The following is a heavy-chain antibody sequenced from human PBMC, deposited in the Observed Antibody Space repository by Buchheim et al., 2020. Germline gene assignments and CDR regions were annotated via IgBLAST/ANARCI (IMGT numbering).Heavy chain of an antibody. CDR3: ARHGYYDSSGYYLY. CDR2: ISSSSSTI. Sequence: EMQLVESGGGLVQPGGSLRLSCAASGFTFSSYSMNWVRQAPGKGLEWVSYISSSSSTIYYADSVKGRFTIHRDNAKNSLYLQMNSLRAEDTAVYYCARHGYYDSSGYYLYWGQGTL. CDR1: GFTFSSYS. D-gene: IGHD3-22*01. V-gene: IGHV3-48*01. J-gene: IGHJ4*02.